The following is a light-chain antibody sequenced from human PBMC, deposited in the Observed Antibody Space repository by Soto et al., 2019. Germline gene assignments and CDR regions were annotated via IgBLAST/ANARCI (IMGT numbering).Light chain of an antibody. J-gene: IGKJ1*01. Sequence: LTQSPSFLSASVGDRVTITCRASQGISSYLAWYQHKPGQAPRLFIYDASKRAPGIPARFSGSGSGTDFTLTISSLEPEDIAVYYCQVRDVWPSFGQGTKVDIK. V-gene: IGKV3D-11*01. CDR1: QGISSY. CDR2: DAS. CDR3: QVRDVWPS.